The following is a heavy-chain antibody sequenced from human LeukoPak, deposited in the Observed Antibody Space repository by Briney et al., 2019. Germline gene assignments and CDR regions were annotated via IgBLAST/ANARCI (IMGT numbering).Heavy chain of an antibody. CDR1: GFTFSTFA. CDR2: VVGGGTT. V-gene: IGHV3-23*01. CDR3: AKDLHYNDGRWEFDP. J-gene: IGHJ5*02. Sequence: GGSLRLSCAASGFTFSTFAMTWVRQAPGKGLEWVPGVVGGGTTYYADSVKGRFTLSKDNSKKTVYLQMNSLRVEDTAIYYCAKDLHYNDGRWEFDPWGQGTLVTVFS. D-gene: IGHD5-24*01.